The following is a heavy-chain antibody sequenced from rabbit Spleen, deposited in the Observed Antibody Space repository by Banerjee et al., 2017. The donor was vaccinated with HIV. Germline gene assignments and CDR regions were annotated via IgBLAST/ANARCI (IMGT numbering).Heavy chain of an antibody. CDR3: ARGYYTYLYAAATYTAYFNL. CDR1: GFSFTNNYY. V-gene: IGHV1S40*01. Sequence: QSLEESGGDLVKPGASLTLTCTASGFSFTNNYYMCWVRQAPGKGLEWIGCIYVGVSGSTWYASWAKGRFTISKTSTTVTLQMTSLTAADTATYFCARGYYTYLYAAATYTAYFNLWGPGTLGHRL. D-gene: IGHD6-1*01. J-gene: IGHJ4*01. CDR2: IYVGVSGST.